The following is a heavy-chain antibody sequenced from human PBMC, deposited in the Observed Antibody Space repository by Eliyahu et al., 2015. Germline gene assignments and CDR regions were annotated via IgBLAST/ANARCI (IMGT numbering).Heavy chain of an antibody. Sequence: QVQLVESGGGVVQPGGSLRLSCAASGFTFSSYGMHWVRQAPGKGLLEWVAFIRNDGSNKYYGDSVKGRFTISRDNSKNTLYLQMDSLRPEDTAMYYCARGYGDYGGSFDYWGHGTLVTVSS. V-gene: IGHV3-30*02. CDR2: IRNDGSNK. CDR1: GFTFSSYG. CDR3: ARGYGDYGGSFDY. D-gene: IGHD4-17*01. J-gene: IGHJ4*01.